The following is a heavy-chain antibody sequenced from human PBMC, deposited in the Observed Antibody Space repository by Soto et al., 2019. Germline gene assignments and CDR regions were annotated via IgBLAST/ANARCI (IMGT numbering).Heavy chain of an antibody. CDR2: IDWDDDK. V-gene: IGHV2-70*11. J-gene: IGHJ4*02. D-gene: IGHD4-17*01. CDR3: ARHNDYGDYGSQVLDY. CDR1: GFSLSTSGMC. Sequence: SGPTLVNPTQTLTLTCTFSGFSLSTSGMCVSWIRQPPGKALEWLARIDWDDDKYYSTSLKTRLTISKDTSKNQVVLTMTNMDPVDTATYYCARHNDYGDYGSQVLDYWGQGTLVTVSS.